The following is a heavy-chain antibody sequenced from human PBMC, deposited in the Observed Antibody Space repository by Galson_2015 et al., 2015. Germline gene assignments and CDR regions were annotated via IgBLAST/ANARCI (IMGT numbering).Heavy chain of an antibody. V-gene: IGHV3-30*03. CDR3: ASTIPNLEWLLGTPLFDY. CDR1: GFTFSSYG. D-gene: IGHD3-3*01. J-gene: IGHJ4*02. CDR2: ISYDGSNK. Sequence: SLRLSCAASGFTFSSYGMHWVRQAPGKGLEWVAVISYDGSNKYYADSVKGRFTISRDNSKNTLYLQMNSLRAEGTAVYYCASTIPNLEWLLGTPLFDYWGQGTLVTVSS.